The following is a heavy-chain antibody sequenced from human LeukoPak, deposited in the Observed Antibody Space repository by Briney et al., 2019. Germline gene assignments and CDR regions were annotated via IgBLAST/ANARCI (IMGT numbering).Heavy chain of an antibody. Sequence: GGSLRLSCAASGFTFSNAWMSWVRQAPGKGLEWVGRIKSKTDGGTTDYAAPVKGRFTISRDDSKNTLYLQMNSLKTEDTAVYYCTTGFDWLSLYYFDYWGQGTLVTVSS. D-gene: IGHD3-9*01. CDR3: TTGFDWLSLYYFDY. CDR1: GFTFSNAW. CDR2: IKSKTDGGTT. J-gene: IGHJ4*02. V-gene: IGHV3-15*01.